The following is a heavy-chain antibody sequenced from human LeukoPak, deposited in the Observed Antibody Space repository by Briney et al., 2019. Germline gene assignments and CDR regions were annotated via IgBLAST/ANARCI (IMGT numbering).Heavy chain of an antibody. D-gene: IGHD1-26*01. CDR1: GGSFSGCY. V-gene: IGHV4-34*01. CDR3: ARLESGSYYVR. J-gene: IGHJ4*02. CDR2: INHSGST. Sequence: SETLSLTCAVYGGSFSGCYWSWIRQPPGKGLEWIGEINHSGSTNYNPSLKSRVTISVDTSKNQFSLKLSSVTAADTAVYYCARLESGSYYVRWGQGTLVTVSS.